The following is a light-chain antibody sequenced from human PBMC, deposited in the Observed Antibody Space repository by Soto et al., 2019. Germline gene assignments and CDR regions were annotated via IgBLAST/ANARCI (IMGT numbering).Light chain of an antibody. CDR2: WGS. Sequence: DIVMTQSPDSLAVSLGERATINCKSSQRVLFGSNNKNYLTWYQQKPGQPLKKIIHWGSVRYYGVSDRFSGSGSATDFTLTISSLQVEDVAVYYCHQYYTLPLTFGGGTKVDI. J-gene: IGKJ4*01. CDR3: HQYYTLPLT. CDR1: QRVLFGSNNKNY. V-gene: IGKV4-1*01.